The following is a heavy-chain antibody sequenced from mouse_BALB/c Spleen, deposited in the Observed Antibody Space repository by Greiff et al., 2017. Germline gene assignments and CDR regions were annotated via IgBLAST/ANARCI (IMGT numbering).Heavy chain of an antibody. J-gene: IGHJ3*01. V-gene: IGHV5-6-3*01. CDR2: INSNGGST. CDR3: AREDYSWFAY. Sequence: EVQGVESGGGLVQPGGSLKLSCAASGFTFSSYGMSWVRQTPDKRLELVATINSNGGSTYYPDSVKGRFTISRDNAKNTLYLQMSSLKSEDTAMYYCAREDYSWFAYWGQGTLVTVSA. D-gene: IGHD2-12*01. CDR1: GFTFSSYG.